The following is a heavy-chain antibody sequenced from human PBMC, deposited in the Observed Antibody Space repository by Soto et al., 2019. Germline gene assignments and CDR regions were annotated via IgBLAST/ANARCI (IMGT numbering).Heavy chain of an antibody. V-gene: IGHV4-34*01. CDR1: GGSFSGYY. J-gene: IGHJ6*02. CDR3: ARGHRYYDFWSGYHRYYYGMDV. CDR2: INHSGST. Sequence: QVQLQQWGAGLLKPSETLSLTCAVYGGSFSGYYWRWIRQPPGKGLEWIGEINHSGSTNYNPSLKSRVTISVDTSKNQFSLKLSSVTAADTAVYYCARGHRYYDFWSGYHRYYYGMDVWGQGTTVTVSS. D-gene: IGHD3-3*01.